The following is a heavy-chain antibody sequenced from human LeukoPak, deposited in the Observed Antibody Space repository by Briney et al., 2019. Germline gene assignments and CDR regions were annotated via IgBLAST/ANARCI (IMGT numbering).Heavy chain of an antibody. J-gene: IGHJ5*02. D-gene: IGHD6-13*01. V-gene: IGHV1-2*02. CDR3: ARVPPAAGSSAWFDP. Sequence: PGRSLRLSCAASGYTFTGYYMHWVRQAPGQGLEWMGWINPNSGGTNYAQKFQGRVTMTRDTSISTAYMELSRLRSDDTAVYYCARVPPAAGSSAWFDPWGQGTLVTVSS. CDR2: INPNSGGT. CDR1: GYTFTGYY.